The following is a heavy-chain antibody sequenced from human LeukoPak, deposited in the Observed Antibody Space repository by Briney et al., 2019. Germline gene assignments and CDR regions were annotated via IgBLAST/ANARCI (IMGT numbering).Heavy chain of an antibody. D-gene: IGHD3-3*01. CDR1: GFTFSSYA. Sequence: EGSLRLSCAASGFTFSSYAMSWVRQAPGKGLEWFSAISGSGGSTYYADSVKGRFTISRDNSKNTLYLQMNSLRAEDTAVYYCAKGFWSGYLYAFYFDYWGQGTLVTVSS. V-gene: IGHV3-23*01. CDR3: AKGFWSGYLYAFYFDY. J-gene: IGHJ4*02. CDR2: ISGSGGST.